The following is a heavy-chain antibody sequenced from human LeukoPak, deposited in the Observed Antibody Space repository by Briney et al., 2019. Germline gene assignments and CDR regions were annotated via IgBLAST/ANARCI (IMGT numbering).Heavy chain of an antibody. Sequence: SETLSLTCTVSGGSISRYYGSWIRQPPGKGLEWIGYFYYSGSTNYNPSIKSRVTISEDTSKNQFSLKLSSVTAADTAVYYCARHPRDSIVGAMYYFDYWGQGTLVTVSS. J-gene: IGHJ4*02. D-gene: IGHD1-26*01. CDR3: ARHPRDSIVGAMYYFDY. CDR2: FYYSGST. CDR1: GGSISRYY. V-gene: IGHV4-59*08.